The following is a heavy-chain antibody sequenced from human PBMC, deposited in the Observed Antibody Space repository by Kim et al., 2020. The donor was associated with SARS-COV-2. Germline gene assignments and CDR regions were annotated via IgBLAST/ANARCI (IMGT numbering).Heavy chain of an antibody. Sequence: GGSLRLSCAASGFTFSNAWMSWVRQAPGKGLEWVGRIKSKTDGGTTDYAAPVKGRFTISRDDSKNTLYLQMNSLKTEDTAVYYCTTVRRSHPRTTVTTSLPGWGQGTLVTVSS. J-gene: IGHJ4*02. CDR3: TTVRRSHPRTTVTTSLPG. D-gene: IGHD4-4*01. CDR2: IKSKTDGGTT. CDR1: GFTFSNAW. V-gene: IGHV3-15*01.